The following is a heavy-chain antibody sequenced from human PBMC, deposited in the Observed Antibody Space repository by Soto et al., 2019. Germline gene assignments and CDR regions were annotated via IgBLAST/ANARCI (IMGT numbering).Heavy chain of an antibody. CDR1: GGTFSSYA. V-gene: IGHV1-69*13. CDR2: IIPIFGTA. D-gene: IGHD3-10*01. CDR3: ARDLYGSGSYSEALDY. J-gene: IGHJ4*02. Sequence: GASVKVSCKASGGTFSSYAISWVRQAPGQGLEWMGGIIPIFGTANYAQKFQGRVTITADESTSTAYMELSSLRSEDTAVYYCARDLYGSGSYSEALDYWGQGTLVTSPQ.